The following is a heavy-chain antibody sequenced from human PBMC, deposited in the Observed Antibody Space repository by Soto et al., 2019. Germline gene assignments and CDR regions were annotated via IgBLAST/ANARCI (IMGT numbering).Heavy chain of an antibody. D-gene: IGHD6-13*01. CDR1: GYTFTGYY. CDR3: ARQAAAGTGDYYYYYMDV. Sequence: ASVNVSCKASGYTFTGYYMHWVRQAPGQGLEWMGWINPNSGGANYAQKFQGWVTMTRDTSISTAYMEMSRLRSDDTAVYYCARQAAAGTGDYYYYYMDVWGKGTTVTVSS. V-gene: IGHV1-2*04. J-gene: IGHJ6*03. CDR2: INPNSGGA.